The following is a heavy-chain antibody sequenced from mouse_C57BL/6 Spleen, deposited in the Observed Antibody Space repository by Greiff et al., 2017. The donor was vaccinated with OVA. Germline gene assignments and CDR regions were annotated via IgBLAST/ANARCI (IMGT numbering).Heavy chain of an antibody. CDR1: GYAFSSSW. V-gene: IGHV1-82*01. Sequence: QVQLQQSGPELVKPGASVKISCKASGYAFSSSWMNWVKQRPGKGLEWIGRIYPGDGDTNYNGQFKGKATLTADKSSSTAYMQLSSLTSEDSAVYFCAREVLLRCYYAMDYWGQGTSVTVSS. CDR2: IYPGDGDT. D-gene: IGHD1-1*01. CDR3: AREVLLRCYYAMDY. J-gene: IGHJ4*01.